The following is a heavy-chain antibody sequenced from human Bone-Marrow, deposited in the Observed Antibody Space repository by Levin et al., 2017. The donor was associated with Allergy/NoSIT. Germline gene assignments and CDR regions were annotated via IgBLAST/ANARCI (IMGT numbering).Heavy chain of an antibody. D-gene: IGHD2-2*01. V-gene: IGHV3-9*01. CDR3: AKDIANAGMHRVGYYYGMDV. J-gene: IGHJ6*02. CDR1: GFTFDDYA. Sequence: PGGSLRLSCVASGFTFDDYAMHWVRQAPGKGLEWVSGITWNRYNDIGIRYADSVKGRFTISRDNAKNSLFLQMNNLRPEDTALYYCAKDIANAGMHRVGYYYGMDVWGQGTTVTVSS. CDR2: ITWNRYNDIGI.